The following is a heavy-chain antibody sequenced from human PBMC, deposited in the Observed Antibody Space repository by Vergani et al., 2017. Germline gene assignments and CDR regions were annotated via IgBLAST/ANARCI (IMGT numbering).Heavy chain of an antibody. D-gene: IGHD3-22*01. Sequence: QVQLQQWGAGLLKPSETLSLTCAVYGGSFSGYYWSWIRQPPGKGLEWIGEINHSGSTNYNQSLKRRFTISVATSKNQFSLKLSSVTAADTAVYYCARSYDSQRLFDYWGQGTLVTVSS. J-gene: IGHJ4*02. V-gene: IGHV4-34*01. CDR3: ARSYDSQRLFDY. CDR1: GGSFSGYY. CDR2: INHSGST.